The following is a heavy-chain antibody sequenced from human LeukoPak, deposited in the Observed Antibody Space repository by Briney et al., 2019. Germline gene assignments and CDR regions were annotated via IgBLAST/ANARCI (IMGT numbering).Heavy chain of an antibody. J-gene: IGHJ5*02. V-gene: IGHV4-59*01. CDR2: IYYSGST. CDR3: ARGLGDYDSSGYLHNWFDP. D-gene: IGHD3-22*01. CDR1: GGSISSYY. Sequence: SETLSLTCTVSGGSISSYYWSWIRQPPGKGLEWIGYIYYSGSTNYNPSLKSRVTISVDTSNNQFSLKLSSVTAADTAVYYCARGLGDYDSSGYLHNWFDPWGQGTLVTVSS.